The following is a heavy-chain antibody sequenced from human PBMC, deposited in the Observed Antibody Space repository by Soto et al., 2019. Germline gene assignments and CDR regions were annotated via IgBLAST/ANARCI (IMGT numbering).Heavy chain of an antibody. CDR2: IRSISSYI. J-gene: IGHJ6*02. CDR3: ARDGIGDMDV. Sequence: WGSLRLSCAASGFTFISYSINCFRQSPCKGLEWVSSIRSISSYIYYADSVKGRFTISRDNAKNSLYLQMNSLRAEDTAVYYCARDGIGDMDVWGQGTTVTVS. V-gene: IGHV3-21*01. D-gene: IGHD1-26*01. CDR1: GFTFISYS.